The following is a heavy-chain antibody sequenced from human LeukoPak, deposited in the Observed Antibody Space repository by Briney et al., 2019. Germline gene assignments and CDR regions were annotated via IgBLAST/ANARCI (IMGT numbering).Heavy chain of an antibody. Sequence: ASVKVSCKASGYIFISYYIHCVRQARGQGLEWMGVINPSDGSTNYAQKYQDRVTMTRDTSTRTVYMQLSSLRSDDTAVYYCARDAAREFDYSGPGTLVTVS. CDR3: ARDAAREFDY. J-gene: IGHJ4*02. V-gene: IGHV1-46*01. CDR1: GYIFISYY. CDR2: INPSDGST.